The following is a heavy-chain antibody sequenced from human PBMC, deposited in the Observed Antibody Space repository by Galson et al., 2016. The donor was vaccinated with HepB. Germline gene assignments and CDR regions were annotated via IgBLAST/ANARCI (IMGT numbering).Heavy chain of an antibody. CDR3: ARVGYCSDGSCWFYYYGMDV. V-gene: IGHV3-21*01. CDR1: GFTFSAYT. D-gene: IGHD2-15*01. J-gene: IGHJ6*02. Sequence: LRLSCAASGFTFSAYTMNWVRQAPGKGLKWISSISGESDYIYYADSVKGRFTISRDNAKNSLCLQMSRLRVEDTALYYCARVGYCSDGSCWFYYYGMDVWGQGTTVTVSS. CDR2: ISGESDYI.